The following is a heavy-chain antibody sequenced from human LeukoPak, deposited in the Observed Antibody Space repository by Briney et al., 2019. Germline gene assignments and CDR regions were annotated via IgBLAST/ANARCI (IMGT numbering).Heavy chain of an antibody. CDR2: ISVGGTNK. CDR3: ARAGYYDSSGYAFDI. Sequence: PGGSLRLSCAASGFTFTTDETNWVRQAPGKGLEWVSYISVGGTNKHYADSVKGRFTISRDNAKNSLYLQMNSLRAEDTAVYYCARAGYYDSSGYAFDIWGQGTMVTVSS. CDR1: GFTFTTDE. D-gene: IGHD3-22*01. J-gene: IGHJ3*02. V-gene: IGHV3-48*03.